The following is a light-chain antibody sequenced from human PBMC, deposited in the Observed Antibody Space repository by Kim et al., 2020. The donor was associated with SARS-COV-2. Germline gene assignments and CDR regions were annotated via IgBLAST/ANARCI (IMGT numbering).Light chain of an antibody. CDR1: SGSIASNY. Sequence: NFMVTQPHSVSESPGKTVTISCTRSSGSIASNYVQWYQQRPGSAPTTVIYEDNQRPSGVPDRFSGSIDSSSNSASLTISGLKTEDEADYYCQSYDSSNHEVFGGGTQLTVL. J-gene: IGLJ2*01. CDR3: QSYDSSNHEV. CDR2: EDN. V-gene: IGLV6-57*04.